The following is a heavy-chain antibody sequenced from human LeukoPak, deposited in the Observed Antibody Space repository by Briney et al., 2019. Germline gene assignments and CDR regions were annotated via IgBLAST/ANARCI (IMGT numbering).Heavy chain of an antibody. CDR3: ARVRYSSSWYHLYYFDY. CDR1: GGSISSYY. J-gene: IGHJ4*02. V-gene: IGHV4-59*01. CDR2: IYYSGST. Sequence: SETLSLTSTVSGGSISSYYWSWIRQPPGKGLEWIGYIYYSGSTNYNPSLKSRVTISVDTSKNQFSLKLSSVTAADTAVYYCARVRYSSSWYHLYYFDYWGQGTLVTVSS. D-gene: IGHD6-13*01.